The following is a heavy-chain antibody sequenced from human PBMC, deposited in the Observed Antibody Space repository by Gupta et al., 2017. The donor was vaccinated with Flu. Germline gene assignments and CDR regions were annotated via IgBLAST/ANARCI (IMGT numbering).Heavy chain of an antibody. V-gene: IGHV3-9*01. Sequence: RQAPGKGLEWVSSISRNSGTIAYADSVKGRFTISRDNAKNSLYLQMNSLRAEDTALYFCAKDSLSSSWALFDYWGQGTLVTVSS. J-gene: IGHJ4*02. CDR3: AKDSLSSSWALFDY. D-gene: IGHD6-13*01. CDR2: ISRNSGTI.